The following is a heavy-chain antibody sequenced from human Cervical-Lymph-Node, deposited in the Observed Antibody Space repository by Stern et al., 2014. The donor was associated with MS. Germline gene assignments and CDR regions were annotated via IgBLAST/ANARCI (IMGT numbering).Heavy chain of an antibody. CDR2: VSSDGANT. Sequence: VQLVESGVGVVQPGRSLRLSCAASGFIFSNYAMHWVRQPPGEGLEWVAVVSSDGANTYFADSVKGRFTISRDNSKNTLYLQMNSLKIEDTAIYYCASQIWGQGTMVTVSS. CDR3: ASQI. CDR1: GFIFSNYA. V-gene: IGHV3-30*01. J-gene: IGHJ3*02.